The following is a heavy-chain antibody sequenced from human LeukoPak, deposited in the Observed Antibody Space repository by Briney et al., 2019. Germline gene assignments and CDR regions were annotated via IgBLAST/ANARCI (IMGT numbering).Heavy chain of an antibody. V-gene: IGHV4-4*02. D-gene: IGHD6-13*01. CDR2: IYHSGST. Sequence: SETLSLTCAVSGGSISSSNWWSWVRQPPGKGLEWIGEIYHSGSTNYNPSLKSRVTISVDKSKNQFSLKLSSGTAADTAVYYCARGVAAAGTLHFDYWGQGTLVTVSS. J-gene: IGHJ4*02. CDR3: ARGVAAAGTLHFDY. CDR1: GGSISSSNW.